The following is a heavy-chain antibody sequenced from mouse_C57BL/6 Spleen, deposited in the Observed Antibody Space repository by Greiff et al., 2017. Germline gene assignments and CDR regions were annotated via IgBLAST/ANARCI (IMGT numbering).Heavy chain of an antibody. V-gene: IGHV1-82*01. CDR1: GYAFSSSW. J-gene: IGHJ2*01. CDR2: IYPGDGVT. Sequence: VQLQQSGPELVKPGASVKISCKASGYAFSSSWMNWVKQRPGKGLEWIGRIYPGDGVTNYNGKFKGKATLTADKSSSTAYMQLSSLTSEDSAVYFCARNYGSSPFDYWGQGTTLTVSS. D-gene: IGHD1-1*01. CDR3: ARNYGSSPFDY.